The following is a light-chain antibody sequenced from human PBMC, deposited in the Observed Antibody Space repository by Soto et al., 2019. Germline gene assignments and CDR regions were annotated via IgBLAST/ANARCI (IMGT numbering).Light chain of an antibody. CDR1: QSVSNNY. Sequence: EIVLTQSPDTLSLSPGERATLSCRASQSVSNNYLAWYQQRPGQAPRPLIYGASSRAPGIPDRFSGSGSVTDFTLTINRLEPEDFAVYYCQQYGSSPWTFGQGTKVDTK. CDR3: QQYGSSPWT. CDR2: GAS. J-gene: IGKJ1*01. V-gene: IGKV3-20*01.